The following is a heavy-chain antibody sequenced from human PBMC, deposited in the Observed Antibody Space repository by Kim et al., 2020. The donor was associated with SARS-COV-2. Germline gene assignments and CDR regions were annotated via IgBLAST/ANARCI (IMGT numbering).Heavy chain of an antibody. Sequence: GGSLRLSCTASGFTFSNYWMTWVRQAPGKGLEWVATTKSDGSEKYYMDSVTGRFTITRDTAKNSLYLQMNSLRAEDTAIYYCARDPESSTFYDFWSGYYAFDHWGQGTLVTVSS. D-gene: IGHD3-3*01. V-gene: IGHV3-7*01. CDR1: GFTFSNYW. CDR2: TKSDGSEK. CDR3: ARDPESSTFYDFWSGYYAFDH. J-gene: IGHJ4*02.